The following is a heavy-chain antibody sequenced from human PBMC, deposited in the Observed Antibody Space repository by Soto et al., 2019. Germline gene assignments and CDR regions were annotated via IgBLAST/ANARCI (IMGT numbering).Heavy chain of an antibody. CDR2: ISYDGSNK. Sequence: QPGGSLRLSCAASGFTFSSYAMHWVRQAPGKGLEWVAVISYDGSNKYYADSVKGRFTISRDNSKNTLYLQMNSLRAEDTAVYYCARDRGYEPLQTRLFDYWGQGTLVTVSS. CDR1: GFTFSSYA. V-gene: IGHV3-30-3*01. D-gene: IGHD3-3*01. J-gene: IGHJ4*02. CDR3: ARDRGYEPLQTRLFDY.